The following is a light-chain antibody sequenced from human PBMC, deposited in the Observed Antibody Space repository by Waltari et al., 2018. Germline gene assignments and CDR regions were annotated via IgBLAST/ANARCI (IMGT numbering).Light chain of an antibody. Sequence: EIVFTQSPATLSFSPGARATRSFRASQVVSRYLAWDQQRPGKAPSLLIYDASNRATGIPARFSGSGSETDFTLTISSLEPEDFAVYYCQQRSNWPLTFGGGTKVEIK. V-gene: IGKV3-11*01. CDR3: QQRSNWPLT. J-gene: IGKJ4*01. CDR1: QVVSRY. CDR2: DAS.